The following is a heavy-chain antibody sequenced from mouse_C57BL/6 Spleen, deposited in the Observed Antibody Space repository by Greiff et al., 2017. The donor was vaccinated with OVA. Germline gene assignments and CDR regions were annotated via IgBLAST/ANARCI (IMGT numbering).Heavy chain of an antibody. Sequence: VMLVESGAELVKPGASVKISCKASGYAFSSYWMNWVKQRPGKGLEWIGQIYPGDGDTNYNGKFKGKATLTADKSSSTAYMQLSSLTSEDSAVYFCAQYYYGSSPGDYWGQGTSVTVSS. CDR1: GYAFSSYW. CDR3: AQYYYGSSPGDY. J-gene: IGHJ4*01. V-gene: IGHV1-80*01. D-gene: IGHD1-1*01. CDR2: IYPGDGDT.